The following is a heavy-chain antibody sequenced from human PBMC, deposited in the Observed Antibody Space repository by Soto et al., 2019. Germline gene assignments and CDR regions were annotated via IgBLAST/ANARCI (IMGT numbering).Heavy chain of an antibody. J-gene: IGHJ4*02. CDR2: ISYDGSNK. CDR1: GFTFSSYG. D-gene: IGHD3-22*01. Sequence: LRLSCAASGFTFSSYGIHWVRQAPGKGLEWVALISYDGSNKYYADSVKGRFTISRDNSKNTLYLQMNSLRAEDTAMYYCAKDAPYYYDSSGYYGPFDYWGQGTLVTVSS. CDR3: AKDAPYYYDSSGYYGPFDY. V-gene: IGHV3-30*18.